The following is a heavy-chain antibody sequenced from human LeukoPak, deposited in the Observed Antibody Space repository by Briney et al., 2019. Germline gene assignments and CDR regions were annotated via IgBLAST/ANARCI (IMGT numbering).Heavy chain of an antibody. CDR3: AKASLWFGECLDY. CDR1: GFTFSSYG. V-gene: IGHV3-23*01. J-gene: IGHJ4*02. Sequence: GGSLRLSCAASGFTFSSYGMSWVRQAPGKGLEWVSAISGSGGSTYYADSVKGRFAISRDNSKNTLYLQMNSLRAEDTAVYYCAKASLWFGECLDYWGQGTLVTVSS. D-gene: IGHD3-10*01. CDR2: ISGSGGST.